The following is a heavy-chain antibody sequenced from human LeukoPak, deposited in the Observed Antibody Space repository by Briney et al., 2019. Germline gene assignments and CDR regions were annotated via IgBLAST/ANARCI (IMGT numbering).Heavy chain of an antibody. CDR2: ISSSSSYI. CDR3: ARDPSCQPYYYYYYMDV. V-gene: IGHV3-21*01. Sequence: GGSLRLSCAASGFPSSSYSMNWVRLAPGKWLEWVSSISSSSSYIYYADSVKGRFTISRDNAKNSLYLQMNSLRAEDTAVYYCARDPSCQPYYYYYYMDVWGKGTTVTVSS. D-gene: IGHD1-14*01. CDR1: GFPSSSYS. J-gene: IGHJ6*03.